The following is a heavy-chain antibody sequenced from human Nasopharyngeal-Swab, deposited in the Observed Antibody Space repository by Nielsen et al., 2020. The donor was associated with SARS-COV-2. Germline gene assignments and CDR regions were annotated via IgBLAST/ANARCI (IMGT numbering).Heavy chain of an antibody. CDR3: AREVIAEPDSDGFDI. Sequence: SETLSLTCTVSGGSIRSAGYFWSWIRPHPGKGLEWIGYIHYTGSVYYNPSLETRVTISVDTSANQFSLDLSSVTAADTAVYYCAREVIAEPDSDGFDIWGQGTMVTVSS. D-gene: IGHD1-14*01. CDR1: GGSIRSAGYF. V-gene: IGHV4-31*03. J-gene: IGHJ3*02. CDR2: IHYTGSV.